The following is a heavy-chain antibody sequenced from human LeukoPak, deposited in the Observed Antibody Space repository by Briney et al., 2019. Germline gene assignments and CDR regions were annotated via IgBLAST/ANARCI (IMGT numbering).Heavy chain of an antibody. D-gene: IGHD6-19*01. CDR3: AKDGRASGWYNY. CDR1: GFTFSSYG. Sequence: GGSLRLSCAASGFTFSSYGMSWVCQAPGKGLEWVSAISGSGGSTYYADSVKGRFTISRDNSKNTLYLQMNSLRAEDTAVYYCAKDGRASGWYNYWGQGTLVTVSS. CDR2: ISGSGGST. J-gene: IGHJ4*02. V-gene: IGHV3-23*01.